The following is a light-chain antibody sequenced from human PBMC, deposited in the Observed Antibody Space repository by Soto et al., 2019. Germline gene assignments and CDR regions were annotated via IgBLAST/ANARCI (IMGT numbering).Light chain of an antibody. CDR1: QSIRNY. CDR3: QQGSGAPVT. J-gene: IGKJ5*01. Sequence: DIQMTQSPSSLDASVGAGLTITCRASQSIRNYLNWYQQKPGKXXKXXIYEVSTLESGVPSRFSGGGSGTDFTLTISSLQPEDLATYYCQQGSGAPVTFGQGTRLEIK. CDR2: EVS. V-gene: IGKV1-39*01.